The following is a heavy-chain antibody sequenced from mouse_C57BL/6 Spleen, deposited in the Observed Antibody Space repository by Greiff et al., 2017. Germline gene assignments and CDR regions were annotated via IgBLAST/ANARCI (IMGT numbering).Heavy chain of an antibody. CDR3: TRGGNGNGFAY. CDR2: IDPETGGT. Sequence: VQLQQSGAELVRPGASVTLSCKASGYTFTDYEMHWVKQTPVHGLEWIGAIDPETGGTAYNQKFKGKAILTADKSSSTAYMELRSLTSEDSAVYYCTRGGNGNGFAYWGQGTLVTVSA. V-gene: IGHV1-15*01. D-gene: IGHD2-1*01. CDR1: GYTFTDYE. J-gene: IGHJ3*01.